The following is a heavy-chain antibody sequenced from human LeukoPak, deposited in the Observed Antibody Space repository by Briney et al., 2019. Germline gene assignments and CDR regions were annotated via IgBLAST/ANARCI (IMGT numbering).Heavy chain of an antibody. V-gene: IGHV1-69*04. CDR1: GYTFTSYD. CDR2: IIPILGIA. D-gene: IGHD5-24*01. J-gene: IGHJ5*02. CDR3: ARDRGATKVDWFDP. Sequence: ASVKVSCKASGYTFTSYDINWVRQATGQGLEWMGRIIPILGIANYAQKFQGRVTITADKSTSTAYMELSSLRSEDTAVYYCARDRGATKVDWFDPWGQGTLVTVSS.